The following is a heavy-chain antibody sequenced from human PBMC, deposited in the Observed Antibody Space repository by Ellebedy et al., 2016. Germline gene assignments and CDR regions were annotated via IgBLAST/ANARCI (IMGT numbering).Heavy chain of an antibody. Sequence: SGPTLVKPTETLTLTCTVSGFSLSNARMGVSWIRQPPGKALEWLAHIFSNDEKSYSTSLKSRLTISKDTSKSQVVLTMTNMDPVDTATYYCARIDSYYYDHCFDYWGQGTLVTVSS. CDR1: GFSLSNARMG. J-gene: IGHJ4*02. CDR3: ARIDSYYYDHCFDY. D-gene: IGHD3-22*01. V-gene: IGHV2-26*01. CDR2: IFSNDEK.